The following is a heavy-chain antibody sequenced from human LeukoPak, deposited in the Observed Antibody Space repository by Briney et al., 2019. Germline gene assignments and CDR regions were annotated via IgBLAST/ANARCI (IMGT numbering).Heavy chain of an antibody. D-gene: IGHD3-10*01. J-gene: IGHJ4*02. CDR3: ARGFSRMVRGVIGY. V-gene: IGHV1-8*01. CDR2: MNPNSGNT. Sequence: ASVKVTCKASGYTFTSYDINWVRQATGQGLEWMGWMNPNSGNTGYAQKVQGRVTMTRNTSISTAYMELSSLRSEDTAMYYCARGFSRMVRGVIGYWGQGTLVTVSS. CDR1: GYTFTSYD.